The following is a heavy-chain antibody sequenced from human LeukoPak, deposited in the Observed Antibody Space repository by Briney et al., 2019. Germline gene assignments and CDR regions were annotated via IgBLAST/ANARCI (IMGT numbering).Heavy chain of an antibody. V-gene: IGHV3-30*02. Sequence: GGSLRLSCVASGFTFTNYGMHWVRQAPGKGLEWVAFAWYDGSKTYYVDSVKGRFTISRDNSKNTLYLQMNSLRAEDTAVYYCAKDQAITIFGVVRYYGMDVWGQGTTVTVSS. J-gene: IGHJ6*02. D-gene: IGHD3-3*01. CDR3: AKDQAITIFGVVRYYGMDV. CDR1: GFTFTNYG. CDR2: AWYDGSKT.